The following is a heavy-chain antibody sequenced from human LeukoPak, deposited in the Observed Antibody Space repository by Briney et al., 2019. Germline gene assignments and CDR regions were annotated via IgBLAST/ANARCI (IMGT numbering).Heavy chain of an antibody. CDR2: IRESGGST. CDR3: AKSRGSVPTGSSSAPDY. Sequence: GGSLRLSCEVSGLGFSSYAMSWVRQAPGKGPEWVSVIRESGGSTAYADSVTGRFTIPRDNSKNTLYLQMNNLRADDTAVYYCAKSRGSVPTGSSSAPDYWGQGTLVTVSS. V-gene: IGHV3-23*01. D-gene: IGHD6-13*01. CDR1: GLGFSSYA. J-gene: IGHJ4*02.